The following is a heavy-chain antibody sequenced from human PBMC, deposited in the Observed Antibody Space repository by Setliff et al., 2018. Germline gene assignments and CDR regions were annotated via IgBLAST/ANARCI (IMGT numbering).Heavy chain of an antibody. V-gene: IGHV4-4*08. D-gene: IGHD3-22*01. CDR3: ARSRGYKHDSSGYYYDHYYYYYMDV. Sequence: PSETLSLTCTVSDVSISGYYWSWIRQPPGKGLEWIGYIHSSGRSNYNPSLQSRVTISADTSTNQFSLKLSFVTAADTAVYYCARSRGYKHDSSGYYYDHYYYYYMDVWGKGTPVTVSS. CDR1: DVSISGYY. CDR2: IHSSGRS. J-gene: IGHJ6*03.